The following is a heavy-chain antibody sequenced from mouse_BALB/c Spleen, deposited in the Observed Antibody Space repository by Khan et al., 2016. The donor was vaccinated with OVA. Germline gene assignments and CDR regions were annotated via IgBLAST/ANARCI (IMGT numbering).Heavy chain of an antibody. Sequence: DVQLVESGGDLVKPGGSLKLSCAASGFTFSNYAMSWVRQTPEKRLEWVASISSGGTTYFPDSVKGRFTISRDNGRNILYLQMSSLRSEDTAMYYCARDYWFTYWGQGTLVTVSA. V-gene: IGHV5-6-5*01. CDR2: ISSGGTT. CDR3: ARDYWFTY. CDR1: GFTFSNYA. J-gene: IGHJ3*01.